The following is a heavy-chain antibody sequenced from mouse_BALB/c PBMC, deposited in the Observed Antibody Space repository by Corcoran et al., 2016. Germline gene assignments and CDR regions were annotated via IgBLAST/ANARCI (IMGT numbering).Heavy chain of an antibody. J-gene: IGHJ2*01. V-gene: IGHV14-3*02. Sequence: EVQLQQSGAELVKPGASVKLSCTASGFNIIDTYMHWVKQRPEQGLEWIGRIDPANRSTKYDPKFQGKATMTADTSSNTVYLQLSSLTSEATAVYYCGRSREGNYVVYWGQGTTLTVSS. CDR2: IDPANRST. CDR3: GRSREGNYVVY. CDR1: GFNIIDTY. D-gene: IGHD2-1*01.